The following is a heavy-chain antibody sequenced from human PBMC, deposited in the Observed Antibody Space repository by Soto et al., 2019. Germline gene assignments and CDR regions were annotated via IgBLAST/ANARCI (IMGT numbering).Heavy chain of an antibody. Sequence: ASVKVSCKASGGTFSSYAISWVRQAPGQGLEWMGGIIPIFGTANYAQKFQGRVTITADESTSTAYMELSSLRSEDTAVYYCARDRNVVVVAATPYYYYGMDVWGQGTTVTVSS. CDR1: GGTFSSYA. CDR2: IIPIFGTA. D-gene: IGHD2-15*01. CDR3: ARDRNVVVVAATPYYYYGMDV. J-gene: IGHJ6*02. V-gene: IGHV1-69*13.